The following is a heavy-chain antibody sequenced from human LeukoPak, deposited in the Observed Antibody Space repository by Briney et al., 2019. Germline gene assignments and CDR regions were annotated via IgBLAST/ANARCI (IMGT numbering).Heavy chain of an antibody. Sequence: ASVKVSCKASGYTFTSYSIQWVRQAPGQRLEWMGWINAGNGNTKYSQKSQGRVTITRDTSASTVYMELSSLRSEDTAVYYCAREHDFWSGYSFDYWGQGTLVTVSS. CDR2: INAGNGNT. CDR3: AREHDFWSGYSFDY. J-gene: IGHJ4*02. CDR1: GYTFTSYS. D-gene: IGHD3-3*01. V-gene: IGHV1-3*01.